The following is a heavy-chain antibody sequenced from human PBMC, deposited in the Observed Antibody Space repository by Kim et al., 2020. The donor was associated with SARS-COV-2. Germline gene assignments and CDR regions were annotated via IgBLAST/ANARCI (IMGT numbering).Heavy chain of an antibody. Sequence: ASVKVSCKASGYTFTSYGISWVRQAPGQGLEWMGWISAYNGNTNYAQKLQGRVTMTTDTSTSTAYMELRSLRSDDTAVYYCARVAVYCSSTSCYVDYYGMDVWGQGTTVTVSS. CDR2: ISAYNGNT. CDR1: GYTFTSYG. J-gene: IGHJ6*02. D-gene: IGHD2-2*01. CDR3: ARVAVYCSSTSCYVDYYGMDV. V-gene: IGHV1-18*04.